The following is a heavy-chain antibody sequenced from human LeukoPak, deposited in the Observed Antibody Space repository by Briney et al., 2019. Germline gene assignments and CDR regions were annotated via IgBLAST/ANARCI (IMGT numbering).Heavy chain of an antibody. CDR2: IYHSGTT. CDR3: ARGVSGYDWGVRGYYYMDV. J-gene: IGHJ6*03. V-gene: IGHV4-38-2*02. Sequence: SETLSLTCTVSGYSISSGYYWGWIRQPPGKGLEWIGTIYHSGTTYYNPSLKSRVTISVDTSKNQFSLNLTSVTAADTAVYYCARGVSGYDWGVRGYYYMDVWGKGTTVTVSS. D-gene: IGHD5-12*01. CDR1: GYSISSGYY.